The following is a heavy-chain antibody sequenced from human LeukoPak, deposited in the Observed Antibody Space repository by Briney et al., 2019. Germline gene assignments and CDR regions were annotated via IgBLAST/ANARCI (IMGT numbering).Heavy chain of an antibody. Sequence: ASVKVSCKASGYTFTSDQIYWLRQAPGQGLEWVGWIKPSSGDTLYEQKFQGRVTMTRDKSISSAYMGLSSLRSDDTAVYYCARKSAGFLTAWGQGTLVTVSS. CDR2: IKPSSGDT. CDR1: GYTFTSDQ. J-gene: IGHJ5*02. V-gene: IGHV1-2*02. CDR3: ARKSAGFLTA.